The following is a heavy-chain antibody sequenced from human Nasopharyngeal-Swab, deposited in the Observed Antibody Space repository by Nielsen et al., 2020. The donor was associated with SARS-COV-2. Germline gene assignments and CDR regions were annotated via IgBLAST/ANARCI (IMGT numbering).Heavy chain of an antibody. CDR2: IYYSGST. J-gene: IGHJ4*02. V-gene: IGHV4-59*01. Sequence: SETLSLTCTVSGGSISSYYWSWIRQPPGKGLEWIGYIYYSGSTNYNPSLKSRVTISVDTSKNQFSLKLSSVTAADTAVYYCARSNSGSYYGFDKWGPGTLVTVSS. CDR1: GGSISSYY. CDR3: ARSNSGSYYGFDK. D-gene: IGHD1-26*01.